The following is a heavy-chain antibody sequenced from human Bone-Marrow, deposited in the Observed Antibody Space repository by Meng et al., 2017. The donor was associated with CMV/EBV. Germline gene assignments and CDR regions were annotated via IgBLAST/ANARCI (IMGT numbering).Heavy chain of an antibody. V-gene: IGHV3-21*01. CDR1: GFTFSSYS. J-gene: IGHJ3*02. Sequence: GGSLRLSCAASGFTFSSYSMNWVRQAPGKGLEWVSSISSSSSYIYYADSVKGRFTISRDNAKNSLYLQMNSLRAEDTAVYYCAKAFLQFLEGGDAFHIWDQGTMVTVSS. CDR3: AKAFLQFLEGGDAFHI. CDR2: ISSSSSYI. D-gene: IGHD3-3*01.